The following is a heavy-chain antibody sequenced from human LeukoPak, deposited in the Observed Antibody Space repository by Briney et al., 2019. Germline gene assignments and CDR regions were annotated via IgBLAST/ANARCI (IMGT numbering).Heavy chain of an antibody. V-gene: IGHV4-59*08. J-gene: IGHJ4*02. CDR3: ARRGGIYCRDATCYHYYFDY. CDR2: TYYNPSN. Sequence: SETLSLTGNVSDLSITTYYMSWSRYPPWNRLELIRYTYYNPSNKDNPSIKSRVSISVDPSKIQFSLKLRSVTVADTAVYYCARRGGIYCRDATCYHYYFDYWGQGALVTVSS. CDR1: DLSITTYY. D-gene: IGHD2-15*01.